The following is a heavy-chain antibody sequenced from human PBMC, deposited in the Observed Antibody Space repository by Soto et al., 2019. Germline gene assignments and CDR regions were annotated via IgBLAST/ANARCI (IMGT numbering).Heavy chain of an antibody. J-gene: IGHJ3*02. CDR2: IIPILGIA. CDR1: GGTFSSYT. D-gene: IGHD3-22*01. Sequence: VASVKVSCKASGGTFSSYTISWVRQAPGQGLEWMGRIIPILGIANYAQKFQGRVTITADESTSTAYMELSSLRSEDTAVYYCARGGYYDSSGKRAFDIWGQGTMVTVSS. V-gene: IGHV1-69*02. CDR3: ARGGYYDSSGKRAFDI.